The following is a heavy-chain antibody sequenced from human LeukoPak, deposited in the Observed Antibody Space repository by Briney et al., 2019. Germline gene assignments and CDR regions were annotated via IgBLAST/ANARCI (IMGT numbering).Heavy chain of an antibody. J-gene: IGHJ5*02. CDR2: VYSYGAS. V-gene: IGHV4-4*07. CDR1: GGSIINYY. Sequence: SETLSLTCTVSGGSIINYYWSWIRQPARGGRQWIGRVYSYGASKSNPSLESRVTMSVDTSKNQFSLKLSSVTAADTAFYYCAKDPVEYSSSNWFDPWGQGTLVTVSS. D-gene: IGHD6-6*01. CDR3: AKDPVEYSSSNWFDP.